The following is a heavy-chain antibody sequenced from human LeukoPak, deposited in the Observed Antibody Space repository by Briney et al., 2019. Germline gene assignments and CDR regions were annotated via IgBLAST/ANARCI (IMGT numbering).Heavy chain of an antibody. CDR1: GFTFSSYA. Sequence: GGSLRLSCAASGFTFSSYAMSWVRQVPGKGREWVSAISGSSTSTYYADSMKGRFTISRDNSKNTLYLQMNSLRAEDTAVYYCAKDGEYYYDSSGYCFDYWGQGTLVTVSS. CDR2: ISGSSTST. V-gene: IGHV3-23*01. D-gene: IGHD3-22*01. J-gene: IGHJ4*02. CDR3: AKDGEYYYDSSGYCFDY.